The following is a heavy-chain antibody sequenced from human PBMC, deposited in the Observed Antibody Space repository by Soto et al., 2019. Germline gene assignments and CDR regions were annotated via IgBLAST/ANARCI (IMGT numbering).Heavy chain of an antibody. CDR2: INHTGST. CDR3: ARGKRGSGWTLANYYYGLDV. Sequence: QVRLQQWGAGLLKPSETLSLTCAFYGASFSPYYWSWNWIRQPPGKGLEWIGEINHTGSTKYNPSLGRRLTISLNTTKNPFSPTRSSVTAADTGVYYCARGKRGSGWTLANYYYGLDVWGQGTTVTVSS. CDR1: GASFSPYY. V-gene: IGHV4-34*01. D-gene: IGHD6-19*01. J-gene: IGHJ6*02.